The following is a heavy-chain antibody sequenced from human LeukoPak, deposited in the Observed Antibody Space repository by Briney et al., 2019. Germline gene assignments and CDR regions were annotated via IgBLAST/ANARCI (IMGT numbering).Heavy chain of an antibody. CDR1: GFTFSSHA. V-gene: IGHV3-23*01. Sequence: GGSLRLSCGASGFTFSSHAMTWVRQAPGKGLEWVSGISASGGDTFYADSVKGRFTISRDNSKNTLSLQMNSLRVEDTAIYYCAKDVRRCNGACTWGQGTLVTVSS. J-gene: IGHJ5*02. CDR3: AKDVRRCNGACT. CDR2: ISASGGDT. D-gene: IGHD2-8*01.